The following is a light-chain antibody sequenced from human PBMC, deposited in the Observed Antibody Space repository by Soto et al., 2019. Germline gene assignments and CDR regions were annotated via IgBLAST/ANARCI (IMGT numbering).Light chain of an antibody. Sequence: QSVLTQPPSASGSPGQSVAISCTGTSSDVGGYNYVSWYQQHPGKAPKLIISEVTKRPSGVPDRFSGSKSGNTASLTVSGLQADDEADYFCSSYAGNNNLIFGGGTQLTVL. V-gene: IGLV2-8*01. CDR1: SSDVGGYNY. J-gene: IGLJ2*01. CDR3: SSYAGNNNLI. CDR2: EVT.